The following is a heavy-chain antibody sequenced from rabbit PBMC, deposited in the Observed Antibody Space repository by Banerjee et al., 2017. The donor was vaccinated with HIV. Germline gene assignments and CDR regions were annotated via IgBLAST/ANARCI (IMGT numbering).Heavy chain of an antibody. Sequence: QSLEESGGDLVKPEGSLKLSCKASGIDFNSAYFMCWVRQAPGKGLELIACIYTTNANTYYASWAKGRFTISKTSSTTVTLQMSSLTAADTATYFCARWGYSGHAGDGYTYNLWGPGTLVTVS. J-gene: IGHJ4*01. CDR3: ARWGYSGHAGDGYTYNL. D-gene: IGHD6-1*01. V-gene: IGHV1S40*01. CDR1: GIDFNSAYF. CDR2: IYTTNANT.